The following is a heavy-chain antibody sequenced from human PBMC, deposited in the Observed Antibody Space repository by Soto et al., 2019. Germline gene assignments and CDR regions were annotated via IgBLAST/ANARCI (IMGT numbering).Heavy chain of an antibody. CDR2: INHSGST. D-gene: IGHD2-8*01. V-gene: IGHV4-34*01. CDR1: GGSFSGYY. Sequence: SETLSLTCAVYGGSFSGYYWSWIRQPPGKGLEWIGEINHSGSTNYNPSLKSRVTISVDTSKNQFSLKLSSVTAADTAVYYCASCMGSRGSSWFDPWGQGTLVTVSS. CDR3: ASCMGSRGSSWFDP. J-gene: IGHJ5*02.